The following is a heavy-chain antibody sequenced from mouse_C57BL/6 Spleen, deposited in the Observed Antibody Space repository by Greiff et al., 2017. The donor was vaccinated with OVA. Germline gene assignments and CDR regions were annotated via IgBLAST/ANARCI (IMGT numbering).Heavy chain of an antibody. Sequence: QVQLKQPGAELVKPGASVKLSCKASGYTFTSYWMQWVKQRPGQGLEWIGEIDPSDSYTNYNQKFKGKATLTVDTSSSTAYMQLSSLTSEDSAVYYCASRGLAYYFDYWGQGTTLTVSS. V-gene: IGHV1-50*01. D-gene: IGHD3-3*01. J-gene: IGHJ2*01. CDR3: ASRGLAYYFDY. CDR1: GYTFTSYW. CDR2: IDPSDSYT.